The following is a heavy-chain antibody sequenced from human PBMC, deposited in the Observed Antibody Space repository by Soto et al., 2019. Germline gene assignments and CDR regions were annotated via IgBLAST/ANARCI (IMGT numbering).Heavy chain of an antibody. Sequence: QVQLVQSGAEVKKPGASVKVSCKASGYTFTSYYMHWVRQAPGQGLEWMGIINPSGGSTSYAQKFQAGVIMARDTSTSTVYMELSSMKSEDTAVYYCAREAGAFDYWGQGTLVTVSS. CDR2: INPSGGST. CDR3: AREAGAFDY. J-gene: IGHJ4*02. D-gene: IGHD6-19*01. CDR1: GYTFTSYY. V-gene: IGHV1-46*01.